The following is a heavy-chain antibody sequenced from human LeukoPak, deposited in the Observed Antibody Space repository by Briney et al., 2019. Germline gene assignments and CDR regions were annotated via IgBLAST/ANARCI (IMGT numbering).Heavy chain of an antibody. CDR3: ARDYVVVVAATVPYYGMDV. CDR2: INPNSGGT. Sequence: ASVKVSCKASGYTFTGYYMHWVRQAPGQGLEWMGWINPNSGGTNYAQKFQGRVTMTRDTSISTAYMELSRLRSDDTAVYCCARDYVVVVAATVPYYGMDVWGQGTTVTVSS. CDR1: GYTFTGYY. D-gene: IGHD2-15*01. V-gene: IGHV1-2*02. J-gene: IGHJ6*02.